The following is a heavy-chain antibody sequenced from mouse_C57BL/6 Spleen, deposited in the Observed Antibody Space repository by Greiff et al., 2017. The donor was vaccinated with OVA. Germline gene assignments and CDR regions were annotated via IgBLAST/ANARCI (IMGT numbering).Heavy chain of an antibody. CDR1: GFTFSDYG. CDR3: ARQSYGSSYLSYWYFDV. V-gene: IGHV5-17*01. Sequence: EVKLMESGGGLVKPGGSLKLSCAASGFTFSDYGMHWVRQAPEKGLEWVAYISSGSSTIGYADPVKGRFTISRDNAKNTLFLQMTSLRSEDTAMYYCARQSYGSSYLSYWYFDVWGTGTTVTVSS. J-gene: IGHJ1*03. CDR2: ISSGSSTI. D-gene: IGHD1-1*01.